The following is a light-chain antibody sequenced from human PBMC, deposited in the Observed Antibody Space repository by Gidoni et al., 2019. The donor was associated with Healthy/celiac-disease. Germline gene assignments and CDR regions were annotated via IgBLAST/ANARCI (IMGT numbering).Light chain of an antibody. J-gene: IGKJ5*01. CDR3: QQYDNLPT. CDR1: QEISNY. V-gene: IGKV1-33*01. CDR2: DAS. Sequence: DIQRTQSPSSLSASVGDRVTITCQASQEISNYLNWYQQKPGKAPKLLISDASNFETGVPSRFSGSGSGTDFPFTISSLQPEDIATYYCQQYDNLPTFGQGTRLEIK.